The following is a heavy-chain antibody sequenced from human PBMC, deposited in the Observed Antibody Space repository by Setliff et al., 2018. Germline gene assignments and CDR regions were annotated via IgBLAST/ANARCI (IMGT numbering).Heavy chain of an antibody. V-gene: IGHV4-34*01. CDR2: INHSGST. CDR3: ARYPRPHSSSSFSVYYYYMDV. J-gene: IGHJ6*03. D-gene: IGHD6-6*01. CDR1: GGSFSGYY. Sequence: SETLSLTCAVYGGSFSGYYWSWIRRPPGKGLEWIGEINHSGSTNYNPSLKSRVTISVDTSKNQFSLKLSSVTAADTAVYYCARYPRPHSSSSFSVYYYYMDVWGKGTTVTVSS.